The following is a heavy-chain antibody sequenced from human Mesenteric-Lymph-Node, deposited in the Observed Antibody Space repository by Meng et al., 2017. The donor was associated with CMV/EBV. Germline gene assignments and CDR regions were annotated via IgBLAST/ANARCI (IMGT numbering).Heavy chain of an antibody. D-gene: IGHD3-3*01. Sequence: GGSLRLSCAASGFIFSSYYMNWVRQAPGKGLEWVSTISSSSTIYYADSVKGRFTIPRDNAKNSLYLQMSSLRSEDTAVYYCATSPDFWNAYRYWGQGTLVTVSS. CDR3: ATSPDFWNAYRY. V-gene: IGHV3-69-1*01. CDR1: GFIFSSYY. J-gene: IGHJ4*02. CDR2: ISSSSTI.